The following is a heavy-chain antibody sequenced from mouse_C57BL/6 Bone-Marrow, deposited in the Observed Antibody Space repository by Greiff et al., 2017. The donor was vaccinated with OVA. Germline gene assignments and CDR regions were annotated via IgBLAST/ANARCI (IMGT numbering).Heavy chain of an antibody. CDR2: IDPSDSET. J-gene: IGHJ2*01. CDR1: GYTFTSYW. V-gene: IGHV1-52*01. Sequence: VQLQQPGAELVRPGSSVKLSCKASGYTFTSYWMHWVQQRPIQGLEWIGNIDPSDSETYYNQKFKDKATLTVDNSSSTAYMQLSTLTSEASAVYYCTMVGYWGQGTTLTVSS. CDR3: TMVGY.